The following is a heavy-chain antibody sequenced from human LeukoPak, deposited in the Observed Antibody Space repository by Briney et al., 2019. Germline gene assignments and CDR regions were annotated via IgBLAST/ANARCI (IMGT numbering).Heavy chain of an antibody. CDR2: ISAYNGNT. CDR3: ARFYGILTGEDAFDI. V-gene: IGHV1-18*01. J-gene: IGHJ3*02. Sequence: ASVKVSCKASGYIFTSYGISWVRQAPGQGLEWMGWISAYNGNTNYAQKLQGRVTMTTDTSTSTAYMELRSLRSDDTAVYYCARFYGILTGEDAFDIWGQGTMVTVSS. CDR1: GYIFTSYG. D-gene: IGHD3-9*01.